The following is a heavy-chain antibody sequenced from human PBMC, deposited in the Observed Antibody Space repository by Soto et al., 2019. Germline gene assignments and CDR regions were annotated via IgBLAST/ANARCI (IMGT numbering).Heavy chain of an antibody. CDR3: AKDMSSIAARQGFDY. D-gene: IGHD6-6*01. Sequence: EVQLVESGGGLVQPGRSLRLSCAASGFTFDDYAMHWVRQAPGKGLEWVSGISWNSGSIGYADSAKGRFTISRDNAKNSLYLQMNSLRAEDTALYYCAKDMSSIAARQGFDYWGQGTLVTVSS. CDR1: GFTFDDYA. V-gene: IGHV3-9*01. CDR2: ISWNSGSI. J-gene: IGHJ4*02.